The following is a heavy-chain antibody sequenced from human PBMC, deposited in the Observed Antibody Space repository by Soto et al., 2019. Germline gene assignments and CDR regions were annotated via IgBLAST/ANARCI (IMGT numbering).Heavy chain of an antibody. V-gene: IGHV1-69*13. CDR2: IIPIFGTA. J-gene: IGHJ5*02. Sequence: GAAVKVSCKASGGTFSSYAISWVRQAPGQGLEWMEGIIPIFGTANYAQKFQGRVTITADESTSTAYMELSSLRSEDTAVYYCARSKSGKYYDYVWGSYRLNLPFDPWGQGTLVTVSS. CDR1: GGTFSSYA. CDR3: ARSKSGKYYDYVWGSYRLNLPFDP. D-gene: IGHD3-16*02.